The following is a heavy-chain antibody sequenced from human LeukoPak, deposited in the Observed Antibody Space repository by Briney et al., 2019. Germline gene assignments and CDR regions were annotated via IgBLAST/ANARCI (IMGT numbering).Heavy chain of an antibody. D-gene: IGHD2-2*01. CDR2: ISGSGATT. CDR1: GFTFSSYA. V-gene: IGHV3-23*01. CDR3: ATSKYFQE. J-gene: IGHJ1*01. Sequence: EAGGSLRLSCAASGFTFSSYAMNWVRQAPGKGLEWVSIISGSGATTSYADSVKGRFTISRDNSKNTLYLQMNSLRAEDTAVYHCATSKYFQEWGQGTLVTVSS.